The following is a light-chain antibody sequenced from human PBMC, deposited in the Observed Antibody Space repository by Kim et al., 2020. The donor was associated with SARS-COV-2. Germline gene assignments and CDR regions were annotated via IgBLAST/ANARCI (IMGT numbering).Light chain of an antibody. CDR3: ATWDDSLNGCWV. CDR1: RSNIGTNT. J-gene: IGLJ3*02. CDR2: SND. V-gene: IGLV1-44*01. Sequence: QRVIRPGSGSRSNIGTNTVRWYHQLPGTAPKLLVHSNDQRPSGVPDRFSGSKSGTSGSLAISGLQSEDDADYYCATWDDSLNGCWVFGGGTQLTVL.